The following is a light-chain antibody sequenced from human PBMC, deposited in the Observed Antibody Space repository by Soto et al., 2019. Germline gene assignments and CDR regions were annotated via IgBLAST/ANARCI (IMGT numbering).Light chain of an antibody. CDR2: DVN. CDR3: SSYAGSNNWV. V-gene: IGLV2-8*01. J-gene: IGLJ3*02. CDR1: SSDVGGYNF. Sequence: QSALTQPPSASGSPGQSLTISCTGTSSDVGGYNFVSWYQQHPGKAPKLMISDVNRRPSGVPDRFSGSKSGNTASLTVSGLQAEDEADYYCSSYAGSNNWVFGGGTTVTVL.